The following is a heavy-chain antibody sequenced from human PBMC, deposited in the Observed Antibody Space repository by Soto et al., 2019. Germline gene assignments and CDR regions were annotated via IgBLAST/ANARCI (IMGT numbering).Heavy chain of an antibody. D-gene: IGHD3-22*01. Sequence: QVQLVQSGAEVKKPGSSVKVSCKTSGGTVSAYPFNWVRQAPGQGLEWMGRIIPILDITDYSQNFQGRVTITADKSTNTAYMDLTSLRSEDTAMYFCAKGADSNGSESAFDLWGQGTLITVSS. CDR1: GGTVSAYP. CDR3: AKGADSNGSESAFDL. V-gene: IGHV1-69*02. J-gene: IGHJ3*01. CDR2: IIPILDIT.